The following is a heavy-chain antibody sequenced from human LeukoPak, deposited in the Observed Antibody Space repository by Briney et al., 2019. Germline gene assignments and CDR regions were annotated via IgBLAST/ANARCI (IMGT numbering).Heavy chain of an antibody. V-gene: IGHV3-48*03. D-gene: IGHD6-19*01. J-gene: IGHJ5*02. CDR3: ARGQWQFDL. Sequence: GGSLRLSCAASGFILSDYDINWVRQAPGKGLEWVSYVSSSGNIIYYADSVKGRFTISRDNAKNSLYLQMSSLRADDTAAYYCARGQWQFDLWGQGTLVTVSS. CDR1: GFILSDYD. CDR2: VSSSGNII.